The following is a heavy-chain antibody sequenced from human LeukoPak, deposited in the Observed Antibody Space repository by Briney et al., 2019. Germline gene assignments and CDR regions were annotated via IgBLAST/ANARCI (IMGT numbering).Heavy chain of an antibody. D-gene: IGHD3-22*01. Sequence: ASVKVSCKASGYTFTGYYMHWVRQAPGQGLEWMGWINPNSGGTNYAQKFQGRVTMTRDTSISTAYMELSRLRSDDTAVYYCARDRFGITMIVRGRDWFDPWGQGTLVTVSS. CDR1: GYTFTGYY. CDR2: INPNSGGT. J-gene: IGHJ5*02. CDR3: ARDRFGITMIVRGRDWFDP. V-gene: IGHV1-2*02.